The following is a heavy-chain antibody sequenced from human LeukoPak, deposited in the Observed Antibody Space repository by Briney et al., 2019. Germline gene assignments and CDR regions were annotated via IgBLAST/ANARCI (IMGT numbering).Heavy chain of an antibody. CDR2: INQDGSEK. V-gene: IGHV3-7*01. CDR3: ARESTAGYNSSWYGFRN. Sequence: GGSLRLSCAASGFTFSGYWMSWVRPAPGKGLEWVANINQDGSEKYYVDSVKGRFTISRDNAKNSLFLQMGSLRVEDTAVYYCARESTAGYNSSWYGFRNWGQGTLVSVSS. J-gene: IGHJ1*01. CDR1: GFTFSGYW. D-gene: IGHD6-13*01.